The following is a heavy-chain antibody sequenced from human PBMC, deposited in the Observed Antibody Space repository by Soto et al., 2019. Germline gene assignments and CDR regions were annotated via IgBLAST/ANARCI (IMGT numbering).Heavy chain of an antibody. CDR2: IHYSGST. J-gene: IGHJ4*02. CDR3: ARAWGGYTYGFVSYFDY. Sequence: QVQLQESGPGLVKPSETLSLTCTVSGGSVSSGSYYWSWIRQPPGKGLEWIGYIHYSGSTNYNPPLKGRVTISLDTSKNQFSLKLSSVTAADTAVYYCARAWGGYTYGFVSYFDYWGQGTLVTVSS. D-gene: IGHD5-18*01. V-gene: IGHV4-61*01. CDR1: GGSVSSGSYY.